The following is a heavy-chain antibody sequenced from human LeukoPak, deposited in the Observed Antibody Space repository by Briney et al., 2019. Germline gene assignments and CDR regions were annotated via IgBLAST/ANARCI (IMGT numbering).Heavy chain of an antibody. V-gene: IGHV3-64*01. CDR1: GFTFSSYA. CDR3: ARDGRGYSYGRSPTYYFYYYMDV. J-gene: IGHJ6*03. Sequence: TGXSLRLSCAASGFTFSSYAMHWVRQAPGKGLEYVSRISSDGGSTYYANSVKGRFTISRDNAKNTVYIQMDSLRAEDMALYYCARDGRGYSYGRSPTYYFYYYMDVWGKGTTVTVSS. CDR2: ISSDGGST. D-gene: IGHD5-18*01.